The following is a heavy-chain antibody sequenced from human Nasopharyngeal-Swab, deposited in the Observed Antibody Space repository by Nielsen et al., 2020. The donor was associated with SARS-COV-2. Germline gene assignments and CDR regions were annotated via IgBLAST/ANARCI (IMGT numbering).Heavy chain of an antibody. CDR3: RVVVTATDFDY. CDR1: GFTFSDHY. D-gene: IGHD2-21*02. V-gene: IGHV3-72*01. CDR2: TRNKANSYTT. J-gene: IGHJ4*02. Sequence: LKISCAASGFTFSDHYMDWVRQAPGKGLEWVGRTRNKANSYTTEYAASVKGRFTISRDDSKNSLYLQMNSLKTEDTAVYYCRVVVTATDFDYWGQGTLVTVSS.